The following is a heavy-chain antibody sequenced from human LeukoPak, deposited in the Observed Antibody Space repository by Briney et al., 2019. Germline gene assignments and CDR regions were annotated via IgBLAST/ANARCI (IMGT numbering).Heavy chain of an antibody. CDR2: ISYDGSNK. Sequence: GGSLRLSCGVSGFTVSNNYMTWVRQAPGKGLEWVAVISYDGSNKYYADSVKGRFTISRDNSKNTLYLQMNSLRAEDTAVYYCARAPIKTYYYDSSGYYIDWGQGTLVTVSS. V-gene: IGHV3-30-3*01. J-gene: IGHJ4*02. D-gene: IGHD3-22*01. CDR3: ARAPIKTYYYDSSGYYID. CDR1: GFTVSNNY.